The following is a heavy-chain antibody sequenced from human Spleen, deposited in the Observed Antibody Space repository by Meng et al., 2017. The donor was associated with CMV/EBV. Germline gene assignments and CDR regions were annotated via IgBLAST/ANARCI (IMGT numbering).Heavy chain of an antibody. D-gene: IGHD4/OR15-4a*01. CDR1: GGSLSSGSHS. Sequence: TVSGGSLSSGSHSWSWLRQHPGKGLEWIGYIYFTGGTYYNPSLKSRVSISADTSKTQFSLNLSSMTAADTAVYYCARGGATRENYYDFWGQGTLVTVSS. CDR2: IYFTGGT. J-gene: IGHJ4*02. CDR3: ARGGATRENYYDF. V-gene: IGHV4-31*02.